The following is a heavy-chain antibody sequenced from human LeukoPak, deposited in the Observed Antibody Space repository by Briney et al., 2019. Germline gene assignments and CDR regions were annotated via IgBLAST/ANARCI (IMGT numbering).Heavy chain of an antibody. CDR3: ARTQRGVGFLVDP. CDR1: GYTFTSYD. D-gene: IGHD2-15*01. V-gene: IGHV1-8*01. CDR2: MSPDSGDT. J-gene: IGHJ5*02. Sequence: GASVKVSCKASGYTFTSYDINWMRQASGQGLEWLGWMSPDSGDTGYAQKFQGRITMTSDTSISTAYMELSSLRSDDTAVYYCARTQRGVGFLVDPWGQGTLVTVSS.